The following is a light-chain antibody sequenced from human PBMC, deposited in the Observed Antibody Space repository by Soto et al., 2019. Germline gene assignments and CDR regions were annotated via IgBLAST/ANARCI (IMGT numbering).Light chain of an antibody. Sequence: DIQMTQSPASLSPSVGDRVTITCRASQAITTNLDWYQQKRGKAPKLLIYAASSLNSGVPSRISGSGSATKCTRTISSLEPEYLETYYCQRRNYYPRTFGQGTKLEIK. CDR1: QAITTN. CDR2: AAS. J-gene: IGKJ2*01. V-gene: IGKV1-17*01. CDR3: QRRNYYPRT.